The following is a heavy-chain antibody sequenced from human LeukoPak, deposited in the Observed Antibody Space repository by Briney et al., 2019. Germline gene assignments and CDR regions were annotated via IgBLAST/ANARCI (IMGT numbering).Heavy chain of an antibody. Sequence: GGSLRLSCAVSGFTFSSYSLNWVRQAPGKGLEGVSYIRGSGSDINYADSVKGRFTISRDNAKNSLYLQMNSLRAEDTAVYYCARTGLGIYSFDYWGQGTLVTVSS. CDR3: ARTGLGIYSFDY. J-gene: IGHJ4*02. V-gene: IGHV3-48*01. D-gene: IGHD3/OR15-3a*01. CDR2: IRGSGSDI. CDR1: GFTFSSYS.